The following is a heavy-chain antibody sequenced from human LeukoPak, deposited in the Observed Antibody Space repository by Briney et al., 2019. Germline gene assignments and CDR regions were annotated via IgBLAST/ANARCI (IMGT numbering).Heavy chain of an antibody. Sequence: GGSLRLPCAASGFTFSSYSMNWVRQAPGKGLEWVSSISSSSSYIYYADSVKGRFTISRDNAKNSLYLQMNSLRAEDTAVYYCASQAEYSYCSGGSCYAYTGDYWGQGTLVTVSS. J-gene: IGHJ4*02. V-gene: IGHV3-21*01. CDR3: ASQAEYSYCSGGSCYAYTGDY. CDR2: ISSSSSYI. CDR1: GFTFSSYS. D-gene: IGHD2-15*01.